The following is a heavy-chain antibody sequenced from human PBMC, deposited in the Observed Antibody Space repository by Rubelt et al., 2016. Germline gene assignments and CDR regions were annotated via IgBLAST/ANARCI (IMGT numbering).Heavy chain of an antibody. V-gene: IGHV1-69*01. CDR3: ARLSIFEDTAMVMSDY. CDR2: IIPIFGTA. Sequence: QVRLVQSGAEVKKPESSVKVSCKASGGTFSSYAISWVRQAPGQGLEWMGGIIPIFGTANYAQKFQGRVTITADESTSTAYMELSSLRSEDTAVYYCARLSIFEDTAMVMSDYWGQGTLVTVSS. J-gene: IGHJ4*02. D-gene: IGHD5-18*01. CDR1: GGTFSSYA.